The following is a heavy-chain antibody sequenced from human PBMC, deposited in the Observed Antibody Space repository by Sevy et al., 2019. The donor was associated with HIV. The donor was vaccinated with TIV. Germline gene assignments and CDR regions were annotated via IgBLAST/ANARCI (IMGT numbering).Heavy chain of an antibody. D-gene: IGHD2-21*02. V-gene: IGHV1-69*10. CDR2: IIPRPGIA. J-gene: IGHJ4*02. Sequence: ASVKVSCMASGGSLSNYGMNWVRQAPGQGLEWMGGIIPRPGIANYAPNFRDRVTIAADASINTVYLELRRLKFEDTGVYFWAGVRPCGGDCYFFDSWGQGTLVTVSS. CDR1: GGSLSNYG. CDR3: AGVRPCGGDCYFFDS.